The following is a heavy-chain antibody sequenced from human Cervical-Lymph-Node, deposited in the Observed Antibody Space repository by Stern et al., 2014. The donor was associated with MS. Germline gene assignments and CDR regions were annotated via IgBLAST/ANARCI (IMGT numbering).Heavy chain of an antibody. CDR3: AKGDSSSPLEY. V-gene: IGHV3-33*06. J-gene: IGHJ4*02. CDR1: GFTFSSYG. CDR2: IWYDGSNK. D-gene: IGHD6-6*01. Sequence: VQLVESGGGVVQPGRSLRLSCAASGFTFSSYGIHWVRQTPGKGLEWVAVIWYDGSNKYYSDSVKVRFTISRDNSENTAYLQMNSLRVEDTAVYYCAKGDSSSPLEYWGQGTLVTVSS.